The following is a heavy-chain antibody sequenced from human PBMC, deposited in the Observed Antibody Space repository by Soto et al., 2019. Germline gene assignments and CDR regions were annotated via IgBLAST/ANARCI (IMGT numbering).Heavy chain of an antibody. CDR1: GFTFSRYA. CDR2: IVGSGVNT. D-gene: IGHD6-19*01. CDR3: AKAFGRDSSAWWFDY. V-gene: IGHV3-23*01. Sequence: EVQVLESGGGTVQPGGSLRLSCAGSGFTFSRYAMSWVRQAPGKGLEWVSGIVGSGVNTYYADSVKGRFTISRDNSKNILYLQMNSLRAEDTAVFYCAKAFGRDSSAWWFDYWGQGTLVTVSS. J-gene: IGHJ4*02.